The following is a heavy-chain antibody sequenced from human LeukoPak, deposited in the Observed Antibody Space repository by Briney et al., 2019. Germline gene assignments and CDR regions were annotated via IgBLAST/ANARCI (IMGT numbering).Heavy chain of an antibody. CDR2: IYYSGST. CDR3: ARASHYYYDSSGYYSNYFDY. CDR1: GGSISSYY. V-gene: IGHV4-59*01. Sequence: SETLSLTCTVSGGSISSYYWSWIRQPPGKGLEWIGYIYYSGSTNYNPSLKSRVTISVDTSKNQFSLKLSSVTAADTAVYYCARASHYYYDSSGYYSNYFDYWGQGTLVTVSS. J-gene: IGHJ4*02. D-gene: IGHD3-22*01.